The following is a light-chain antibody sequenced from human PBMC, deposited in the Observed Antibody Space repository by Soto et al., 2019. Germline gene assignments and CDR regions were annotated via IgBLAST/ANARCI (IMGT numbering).Light chain of an antibody. CDR3: QQYKHWSSIT. CDR1: QYISNN. Sequence: EIAMTQSPATLSVSLGERATLSCRASQYISNNLAWYQQRPGQAPSLLIYGASTRATGVPARFRGSGSWTDFLLSINGLQSEYSAVYYCQQYKHWSSITVGQGTRLEIK. CDR2: GAS. V-gene: IGKV3-15*01. J-gene: IGKJ5*01.